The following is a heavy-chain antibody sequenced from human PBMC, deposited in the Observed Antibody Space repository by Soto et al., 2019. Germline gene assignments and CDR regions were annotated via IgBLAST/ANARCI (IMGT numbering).Heavy chain of an antibody. V-gene: IGHV1-18*01. J-gene: IGHJ1*01. CDR1: GYTFTRYG. Sequence: ASVKVSCQASGYTFTRYGISWVRQAPGQGLEWMGWISAYNGNTNYAQRFQGRVTMTTDTSTGTAYMELRSLRSDDTAVYYCARIYCSGGSCYREYFHHWGQGTLVTVSS. D-gene: IGHD2-15*01. CDR2: ISAYNGNT. CDR3: ARIYCSGGSCYREYFHH.